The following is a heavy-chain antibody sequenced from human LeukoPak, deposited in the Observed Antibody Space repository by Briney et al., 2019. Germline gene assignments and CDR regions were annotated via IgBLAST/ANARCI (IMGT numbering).Heavy chain of an antibody. J-gene: IGHJ4*02. CDR1: GFTFSNYW. D-gene: IGHD1-20*01. CDR3: ARVYNWNYFDY. V-gene: IGHV3-7*05. Sequence: GGSLRLSCAASGFTFSNYWMSWVRQAPGKGLGWVADIKQDGSEKYYVDSVKGRFTISRDNAKNSLYLQMNSLRAEDTAVFYCARVYNWNYFDYWGQGTLVTVSS. CDR2: IKQDGSEK.